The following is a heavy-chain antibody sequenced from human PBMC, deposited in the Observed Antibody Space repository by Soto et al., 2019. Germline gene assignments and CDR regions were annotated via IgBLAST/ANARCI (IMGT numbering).Heavy chain of an antibody. D-gene: IGHD2-21*02. CDR2: ISGSGGSI. CDR1: GFVFSSSA. Sequence: QPGASLRLSYSASGFVFSSSAMNWVRQAPGKGLEWVSAISGSGGSIYYADSVKGRFTISRDNSKTTLYLEMDSLRAEDTAVYYCAKGGGDSLRYGMDVWGQGTTVTVSS. J-gene: IGHJ6*02. V-gene: IGHV3-23*01. CDR3: AKGGGDSLRYGMDV.